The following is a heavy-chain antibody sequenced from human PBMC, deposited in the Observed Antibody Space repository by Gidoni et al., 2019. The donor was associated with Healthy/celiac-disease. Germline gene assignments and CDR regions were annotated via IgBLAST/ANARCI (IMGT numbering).Heavy chain of an antibody. J-gene: IGHJ4*02. CDR3: AKRGPVRDGYTYGAY. CDR2: ISVRGGST. Sequence: EVQLLESGGGLVQPGGSLRLSCAASGVTFSSYAMSWVRQAPGKGLEWVSAISVRGGSTYYADSVKGRFTISRDNSKNTLYLQMNSLRAEDTAVYYCAKRGPVRDGYTYGAYWGQGTLVTVSS. V-gene: IGHV3-23*01. D-gene: IGHD5-12*01. CDR1: GVTFSSYA.